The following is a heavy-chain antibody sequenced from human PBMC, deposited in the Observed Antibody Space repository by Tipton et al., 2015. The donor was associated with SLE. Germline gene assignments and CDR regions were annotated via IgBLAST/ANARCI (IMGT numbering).Heavy chain of an antibody. J-gene: IGHJ4*02. V-gene: IGHV3-23*01. Sequence: GSLRLSCAASGFTYSGYAMHWVRQAPGKGLEWVSAISGSGGSTYYADSVKGRFTISRDNSKNTLYLQMNSLRAEDTAVYYCAKPVGYSGYDSWDYWGQGTLVTVSS. D-gene: IGHD5-12*01. CDR3: AKPVGYSGYDSWDY. CDR1: GFTYSGYA. CDR2: ISGSGGST.